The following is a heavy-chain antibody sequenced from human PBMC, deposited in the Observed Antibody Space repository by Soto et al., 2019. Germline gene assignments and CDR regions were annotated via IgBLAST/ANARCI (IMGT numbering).Heavy chain of an antibody. V-gene: IGHV3-53*01. CDR1: GFTVSSNY. Sequence: EVQLVESGGGLIQPGGSRRLSCAASGFTVSSNYMSWVRQAPGKGLEWVSVIYSGGSTYYADSVKGRFTISRDNSKNTLYLQMNSLRAEDTAVYYCARTSNTRRGLGNWGQGTLVTVSS. CDR2: IYSGGST. CDR3: ARTSNTRRGLGN. J-gene: IGHJ4*02. D-gene: IGHD4-4*01.